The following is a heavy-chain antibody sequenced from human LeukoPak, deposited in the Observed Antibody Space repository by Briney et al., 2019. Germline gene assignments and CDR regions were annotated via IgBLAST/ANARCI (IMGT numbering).Heavy chain of an antibody. Sequence: PGGSLRLSCAVYGFTVSNNCMTWVRQAPGKGLEWDSTIYSGGTTYYADSVMGRFTISRHTSRNTLYLQIVSLRAEHTAVYYCARVDTVMAYYFDLWGQGTLVTVSS. CDR2: IYSGGTT. V-gene: IGHV3-53*04. CDR1: GFTVSNNC. D-gene: IGHD5-18*01. CDR3: ARVDTVMAYYFDL. J-gene: IGHJ4*02.